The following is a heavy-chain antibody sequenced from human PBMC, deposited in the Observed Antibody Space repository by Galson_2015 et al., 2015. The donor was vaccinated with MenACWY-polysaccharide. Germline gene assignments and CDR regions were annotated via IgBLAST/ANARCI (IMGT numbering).Heavy chain of an antibody. V-gene: IGHV1-8*01. CDR1: GYSFSSYD. Sequence: SVKVSCKASGYSFSSYDINWVRQTTGQGLEWMGWMNPNSGNTGYAQKFQGRVTLTKDTSINTAYLELSSLRSEDTAMYYCARTFGDFDYWGQGTLVTVSS. J-gene: IGHJ4*02. CDR2: MNPNSGNT. CDR3: ARTFGDFDY. D-gene: IGHD3-10*01.